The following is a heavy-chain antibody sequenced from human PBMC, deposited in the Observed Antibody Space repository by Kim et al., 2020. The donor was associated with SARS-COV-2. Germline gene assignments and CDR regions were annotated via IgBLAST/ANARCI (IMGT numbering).Heavy chain of an antibody. V-gene: IGHV4-59*01. Sequence: SETLSLTCTVSDGAISSYYWTWIRQIPGKGLEWIGYIFYSGTTKYNPSLKSRVTISVETSKKEFSLKLSSVTAADTAVYYCAGGSGGSSYNWFDPWGQGILVTVSS. CDR1: DGAISSYY. J-gene: IGHJ5*02. D-gene: IGHD2-15*01. CDR3: AGGSGGSSYNWFDP. CDR2: IFYSGTT.